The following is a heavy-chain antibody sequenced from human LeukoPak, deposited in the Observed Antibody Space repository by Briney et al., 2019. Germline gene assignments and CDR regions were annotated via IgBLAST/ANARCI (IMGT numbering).Heavy chain of an antibody. CDR1: GFTVSSNY. D-gene: IGHD4-11*01. CDR2: IYSGGST. V-gene: IGHV3-66*04. Sequence: QTGGSLRLSCAASGFTVSSNYMSWVRQAPGKGLEWVSVIYSGGSTYYADSVKGRFTISRDNSKNTLYLQMNSLRAEDTAVYYCARHVQQYETLSWFDPWGQGTLVTVSS. CDR3: ARHVQQYETLSWFDP. J-gene: IGHJ5*02.